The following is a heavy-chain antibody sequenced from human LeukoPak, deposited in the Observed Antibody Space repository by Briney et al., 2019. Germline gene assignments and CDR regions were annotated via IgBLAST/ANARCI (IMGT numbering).Heavy chain of an antibody. CDR2: ISSSNTYT. Sequence: GGSLRLSCAASGFTFSDYYMSWIRQAPGKGLEWVSYISSSNTYTNYEDSVKGRFTISRDNSKNTLYLQMNSLRAEDTAVYYCAKYHEELRGLFDYWGQGTLVTVSS. D-gene: IGHD1-26*01. J-gene: IGHJ4*02. V-gene: IGHV3-11*03. CDR3: AKYHEELRGLFDY. CDR1: GFTFSDYY.